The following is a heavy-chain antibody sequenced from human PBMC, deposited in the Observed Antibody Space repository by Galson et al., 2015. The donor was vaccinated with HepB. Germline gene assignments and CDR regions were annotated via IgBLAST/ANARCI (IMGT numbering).Heavy chain of an antibody. CDR2: FSGDGGKT. CDR3: ASHEGGDGNWLDP. V-gene: IGHV3-23*01. J-gene: IGHJ5*02. Sequence: FLGPSCAASGFTVCSFGMSWGPPAPGEGAGGVSAFSGDGGKTYYADSVQGRFTISRDNSKNTLYVQMSSLRAEDTAVYYCASHEGGDGNWLDPWGQGTLVTVSS. CDR1: GFTVCSFG. D-gene: IGHD2-21*02.